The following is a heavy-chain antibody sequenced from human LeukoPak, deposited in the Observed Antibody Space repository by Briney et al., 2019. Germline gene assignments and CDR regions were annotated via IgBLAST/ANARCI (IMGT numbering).Heavy chain of an antibody. J-gene: IGHJ3*02. D-gene: IGHD6-13*01. V-gene: IGHV3-30*18. CDR2: ISYDGTNK. CDR1: GFTFSGYG. Sequence: GGSLRLSCAASGFTFSGYGMHWVRQAPGKGLEWVAVISYDGTNKYYADSVKGRFTISRDNSKNTLSLQMNSLRAEDTAVYYCAKDRRFRQLVPNAFDIWGQGTMVTVSS. CDR3: AKDRRFRQLVPNAFDI.